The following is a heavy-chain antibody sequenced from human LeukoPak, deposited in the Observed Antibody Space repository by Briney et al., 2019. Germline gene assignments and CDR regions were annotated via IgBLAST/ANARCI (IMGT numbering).Heavy chain of an antibody. Sequence: SETLSLTCTVSDGSMSNYYWSWIRQPPGKGLEWIGYIYYSGSTNYNPSLKSRVTISVDTSKNQFSLKLSSVTAADTAVYYCARSQGLHRVPWFDPWGQGTLVTVSS. V-gene: IGHV4-59*08. CDR1: DGSMSNYY. CDR3: ARSQGLHRVPWFDP. CDR2: IYYSGST. J-gene: IGHJ5*02.